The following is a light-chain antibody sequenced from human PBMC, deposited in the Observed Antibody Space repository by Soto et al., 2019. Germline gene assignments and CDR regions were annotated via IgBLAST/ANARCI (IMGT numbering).Light chain of an antibody. J-gene: IGKJ4*01. CDR3: QQYNNWPLT. CDR2: KAS. Sequence: DIQMTQSPSTLSASVGDRVTITCLASQSISSWLAWYQQKPGKAPKLLIYKASSLESGVPSRFSGSGSGTEFTLTISSLQSEDFAVYHCQQYNNWPLTFGGGTKVDIK. CDR1: QSISSW. V-gene: IGKV1-5*03.